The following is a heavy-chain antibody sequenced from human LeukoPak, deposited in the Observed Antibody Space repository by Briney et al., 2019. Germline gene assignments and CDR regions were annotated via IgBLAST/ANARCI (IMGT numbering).Heavy chain of an antibody. CDR3: ARVEATTGRNYHYYYMDV. D-gene: IGHD1-1*01. CDR1: GFTFSNYW. J-gene: IGHJ6*03. Sequence: PGGSLRLSCAASGFTFSNYWMTWVRQAPGKGLEWVSSINSGSTYMYYADSVKGRFTISRDNAKNSLHLQMDSLRAEDTAVYFCARVEATTGRNYHYYYMDVWGKGTTVTVSS. CDR2: INSGSTYM. V-gene: IGHV3-21*01.